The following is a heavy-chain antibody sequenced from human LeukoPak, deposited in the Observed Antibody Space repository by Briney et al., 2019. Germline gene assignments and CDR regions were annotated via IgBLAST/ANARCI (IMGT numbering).Heavy chain of an antibody. Sequence: SVKVSCKASGGTFTSYAISWVRQAPGQGLEWMGGIIPIFGTANYAQKFQGRATITADESTSTAYMGLSSLRSEDTAVYYCARGGIAAAGTLFDYWGQGTLVTVSS. V-gene: IGHV1-69*13. J-gene: IGHJ4*02. CDR3: ARGGIAAAGTLFDY. CDR2: IIPIFGTA. CDR1: GGTFTSYA. D-gene: IGHD6-13*01.